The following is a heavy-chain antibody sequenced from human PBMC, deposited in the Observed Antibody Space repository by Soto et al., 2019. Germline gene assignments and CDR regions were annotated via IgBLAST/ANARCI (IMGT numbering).Heavy chain of an antibody. V-gene: IGHV4-34*01. D-gene: IGHD6-6*01. CDR2: MNHSGST. Sequence: QVQLQQWGAGLLKPSETLSLTCAVYGGSFSGYYWRWIRQPPGKGLEWIGEMNHSGSTNYNPSLKSRVTISVDTSKNQFSLKLSSVTAADTAVYYCAGGPEYSNEGPDSWGQGTLVTVSS. CDR1: GGSFSGYY. CDR3: AGGPEYSNEGPDS. J-gene: IGHJ4*02.